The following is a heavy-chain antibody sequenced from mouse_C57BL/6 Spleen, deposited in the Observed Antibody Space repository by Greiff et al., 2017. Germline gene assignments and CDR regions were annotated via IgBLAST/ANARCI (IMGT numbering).Heavy chain of an antibody. V-gene: IGHV2-5*01. J-gene: IGHJ4*01. Sequence: QVQLKESGPGLVQPSPSLSITCTVSGFSLTSYGVHWVRQSPGKGLEWLGVIWRGGSTDYNAAFMSRLSITKDNSKSHVFFKMNSLQADDTAIYYCAKNPITTVVADYAMDYWGQGTSVTVSS. D-gene: IGHD1-1*01. CDR3: AKNPITTVVADYAMDY. CDR2: IWRGGST. CDR1: GFSLTSYG.